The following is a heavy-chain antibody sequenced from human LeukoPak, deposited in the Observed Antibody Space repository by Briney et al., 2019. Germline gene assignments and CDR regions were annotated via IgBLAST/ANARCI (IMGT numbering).Heavy chain of an antibody. D-gene: IGHD6-13*01. CDR1: GASISNYY. CDR2: IYYSGST. CDR3: AGGIAAAGESYYYYYYMDV. Sequence: SETLSLTCTVSGASISNYYWSWIRQPPGKGLEWIGYIYYSGSTNYNPSLKSRVTISVDTSKNQFSLKLSSVTAADTAVYYCAGGIAAAGESYYYYYYMDVWGKGTTVTISS. V-gene: IGHV4-59*01. J-gene: IGHJ6*03.